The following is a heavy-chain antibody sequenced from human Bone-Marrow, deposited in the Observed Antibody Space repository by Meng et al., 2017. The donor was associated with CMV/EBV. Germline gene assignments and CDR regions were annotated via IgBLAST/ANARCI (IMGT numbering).Heavy chain of an antibody. Sequence: GESLKISCAASGFSVSGNYMNWVRQAPGKGLEWVSSISSSSSYIYSADPVKGRFTISRDNAKNSLYLQMNSLGAEDTAVYYCARDLFSVGYYYYGMAVWGQGTTVTVSS. CDR2: ISSSSSYI. CDR3: ARDLFSVGYYYYGMAV. CDR1: GFSVSGNY. V-gene: IGHV3-21*01. D-gene: IGHD2-15*01. J-gene: IGHJ6*01.